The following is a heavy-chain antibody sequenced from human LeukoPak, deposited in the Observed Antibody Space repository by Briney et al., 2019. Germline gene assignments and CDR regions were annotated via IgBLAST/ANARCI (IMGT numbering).Heavy chain of an antibody. CDR2: TYYSGST. V-gene: IGHV4-59*01. Sequence: ETLSLTCTVPGDSISSYYWSCIRQPPRKGLEWIGHTYYSGSTNYNPSPKSRVTLSVDTSTNQFSLKLSSVTATDTAVYYCARTVNGDYYYYYMDVWGKGTTVTVSS. CDR3: ARTVNGDYYYYYMDV. J-gene: IGHJ6*03. CDR1: GDSISSYY. D-gene: IGHD4-11*01.